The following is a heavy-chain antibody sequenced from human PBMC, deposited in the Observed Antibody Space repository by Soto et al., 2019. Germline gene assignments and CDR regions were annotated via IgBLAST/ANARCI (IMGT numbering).Heavy chain of an antibody. Sequence: GGSLRLSCAASGFTFSSFWMSWVRQAPGKGLEWVANMKQDGSEKYYVDSVKGRFTISRDNAKNSLYLQMNSLRAEDTAVYYCARDRGLWFGEFYYYYMDVWGKGTTVTVSS. V-gene: IGHV3-7*01. D-gene: IGHD3-10*01. CDR2: MKQDGSEK. J-gene: IGHJ6*03. CDR3: ARDRGLWFGEFYYYYMDV. CDR1: GFTFSSFW.